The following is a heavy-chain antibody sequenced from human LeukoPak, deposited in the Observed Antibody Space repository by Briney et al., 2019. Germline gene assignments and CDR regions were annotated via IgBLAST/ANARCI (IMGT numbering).Heavy chain of an antibody. CDR2: INHSGST. V-gene: IGHV4-34*01. J-gene: IGHJ4*02. D-gene: IGHD3-16*01. Sequence: SETLSLTCAVYGGSFSGYYWSWIRQPPGKGLEWIGEINHSGSTNYNPSLKSRVTISVDTSKNQFSPKLSSVTAADTAVYYCARGTYTARSPPFVYWGQGTLVTVSS. CDR1: GGSFSGYY. CDR3: ARGTYTARSPPFVY.